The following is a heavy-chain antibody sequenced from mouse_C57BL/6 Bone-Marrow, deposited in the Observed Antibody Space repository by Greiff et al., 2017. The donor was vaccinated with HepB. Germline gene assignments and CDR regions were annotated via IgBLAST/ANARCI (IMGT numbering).Heavy chain of an antibody. CDR2: ISYSGSP. V-gene: IGHV3-8*01. CDR3: ARWTMITSYYFDY. CDR1: GYSITRDY. J-gene: IGHJ2*01. Sequence: DVKLQESGPGLAKPSQTLSLTCSVTGYSITRDYWNWIRKFPGNKLEYMGYISYSGSPYYNPSLKSRISITRDTSKNQYSLQLNSVTTEDTATYYCARWTMITSYYFDYWGQGTTLTVSS. D-gene: IGHD2-4*01.